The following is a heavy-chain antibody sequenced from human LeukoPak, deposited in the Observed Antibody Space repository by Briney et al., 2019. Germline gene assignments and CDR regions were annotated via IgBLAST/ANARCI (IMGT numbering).Heavy chain of an antibody. CDR1: GFTFSRYW. CDR3: ARDGDFWGGHYFDY. Sequence: GGSLRLSCAASGFTFSRYWMHWVRQAPGKGLVCVSRINGDGSSTRNADSVKGRFTISRDNAKNTLYLQMNSLSSEDTAVYYCARDGDFWGGHYFDYWGQGTLVTVSS. D-gene: IGHD3-3*01. V-gene: IGHV3-74*01. J-gene: IGHJ4*02. CDR2: INGDGSST.